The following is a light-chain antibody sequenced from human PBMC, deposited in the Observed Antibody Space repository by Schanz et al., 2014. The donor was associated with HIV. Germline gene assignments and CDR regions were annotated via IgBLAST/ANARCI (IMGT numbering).Light chain of an antibody. CDR3: QQYNSYSYT. CDR2: ATS. CDR1: QGIRDD. Sequence: AIQMTQSPSSLSASVGDRVTITCRASQGIRDDLGWYQQKPGKAPNLLIYATSSLRSGVPSRFSGSGSGTDFTLTISSLQPEDFATYYCQQYNSYSYTFGQGTKLEIK. V-gene: IGKV1-6*01. J-gene: IGKJ2*01.